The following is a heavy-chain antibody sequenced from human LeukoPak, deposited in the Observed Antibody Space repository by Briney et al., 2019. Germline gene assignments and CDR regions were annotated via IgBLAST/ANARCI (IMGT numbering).Heavy chain of an antibody. V-gene: IGHV4-59*01. Sequence: PSETLSLTCSVXXGXXXXXXXXXXXXXPXXXLEWIGYIHYRGSSXXXPXLKNRVTISIDTSXNQFSLKLRSVTAADTAVYYCXXARLYGSGNYPFDYWGQGTLVTVSS. D-gene: IGHD3-10*01. CDR1: XGXXXXXX. CDR2: IHYRGSS. J-gene: IGHJ4*02. CDR3: XXARLYGSGNYPFDY.